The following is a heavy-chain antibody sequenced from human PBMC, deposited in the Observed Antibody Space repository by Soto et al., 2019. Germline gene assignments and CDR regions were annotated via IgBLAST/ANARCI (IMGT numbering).Heavy chain of an antibody. V-gene: IGHV3-49*04. D-gene: IGHD6-13*01. Sequence: GGSLRLSCTASGFTFGDYAMSWVRQAPGKGLEWVGFIRSKAYGGTTEYAASVKGRFTISRDDSKSIAYLQMNSLKTEDTAVYYCTTSYSRRGGMDVWGQGTTVTVYS. CDR2: IRSKAYGGTT. J-gene: IGHJ6*02. CDR3: TTSYSRRGGMDV. CDR1: GFTFGDYA.